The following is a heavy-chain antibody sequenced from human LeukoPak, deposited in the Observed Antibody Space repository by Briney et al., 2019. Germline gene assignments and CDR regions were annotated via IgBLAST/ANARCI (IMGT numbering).Heavy chain of an antibody. J-gene: IGHJ3*02. CDR1: GYTFTSYG. V-gene: IGHV1-18*01. D-gene: IGHD3-22*01. CDR2: ISAYNGNT. CDR3: ARDAIYDSSGYYDAFGI. Sequence: ASVKVSCKASGYTFTSYGISWVRQAPGQGLEWMGWISAYNGNTNYAQKLQGRVTMTTDTSTSTAYMELRSLRSDDTAVYYCARDAIYDSSGYYDAFGIWGQGTMVTVSS.